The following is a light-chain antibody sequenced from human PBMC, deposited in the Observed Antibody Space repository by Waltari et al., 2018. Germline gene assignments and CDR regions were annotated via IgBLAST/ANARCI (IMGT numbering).Light chain of an antibody. J-gene: IGLJ1*01. CDR3: SAYVRLTS. CDR2: DVD. Sequence: QSALTQPPSASGSLGQSVTISCTGTSSDIGGYNYVSWYQPNPGKAPKLLIYDVDKRPSGGPDRFSGSKSANTASLTVSGLLPEDEADYYCSAYVRLTSFGPGTKLTVL. CDR1: SSDIGGYNY. V-gene: IGLV2-8*01.